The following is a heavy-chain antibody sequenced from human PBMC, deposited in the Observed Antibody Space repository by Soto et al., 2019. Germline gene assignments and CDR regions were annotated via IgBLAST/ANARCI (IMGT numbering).Heavy chain of an antibody. CDR1: GGSISSSSYY. Sequence: PSETLSLTCTVSGGSISSSSYYWGWIRQPPGKGLEWIGSIYYSGSTYYNPSLKSRVTISVDTSKNHFSLKLSSVTAADTAVYYCASQKLKITMVRGVIIYPYYYGMDVWGQGTTVTVSS. V-gene: IGHV4-39*01. CDR2: IYYSGST. CDR3: ASQKLKITMVRGVIIYPYYYGMDV. J-gene: IGHJ6*02. D-gene: IGHD3-10*01.